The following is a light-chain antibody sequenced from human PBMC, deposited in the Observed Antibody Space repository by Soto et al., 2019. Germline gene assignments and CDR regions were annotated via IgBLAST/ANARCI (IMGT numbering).Light chain of an antibody. CDR2: ANS. J-gene: IGLJ1*01. Sequence: QPVLTQPPSGSGAPGQRGSISCTGSSSNIGAGYDVHWYQQLPGTAPKLLIYANSNRPSGVPDRFSGSKSGTSASLAITGLQAEDEADYYCQSYDSSLSVYVFGTGTKVTVL. CDR1: SSNIGAGYD. CDR3: QSYDSSLSVYV. V-gene: IGLV1-40*01.